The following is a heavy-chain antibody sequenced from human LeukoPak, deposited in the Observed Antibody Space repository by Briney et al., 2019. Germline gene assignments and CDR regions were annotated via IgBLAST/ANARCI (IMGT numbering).Heavy chain of an antibody. Sequence: GGSLRLSCAASGLPFSSYWMSWVRQAPGKGLEWAANIKQDGSEQNYVDSVKGRFTISRDNARNSLYLQMDSLRAEDTAVYYCAREEDNADEYLREDYWGQGTLVTVSS. CDR1: GLPFSSYW. D-gene: IGHD2-15*01. V-gene: IGHV3-7*01. J-gene: IGHJ4*02. CDR2: IKQDGSEQ. CDR3: AREEDNADEYLREDY.